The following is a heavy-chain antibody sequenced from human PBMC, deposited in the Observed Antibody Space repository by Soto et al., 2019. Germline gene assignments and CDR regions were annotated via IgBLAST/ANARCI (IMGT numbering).Heavy chain of an antibody. CDR1: GGSISSGGYY. CDR3: ARDFFWCCYYGRYYYMYV. V-gene: IGHV4-31*03. D-gene: IGHD3-3*01. J-gene: IGHJ6*03. Sequence: SQTLSLTCTVSGGSISSGGYYWSWIRRHPGKGLEWIGYIYYSGSTYYNPSLKSRVTISVDTSKNQFSLKLSSVTAADTAVYYCARDFFWCCYYGRYYYMYVCGKGTTVTVSS. CDR2: IYYSGST.